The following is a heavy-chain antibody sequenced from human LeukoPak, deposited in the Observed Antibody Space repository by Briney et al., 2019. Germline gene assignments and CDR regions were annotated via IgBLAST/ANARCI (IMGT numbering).Heavy chain of an antibody. CDR2: ISDSGGST. Sequence: GGSLRLSCAASGFTFSSYAMSWVRQAPGKGLEWVPPISDSGGSTYYADSVKGRFTISRDNSKNTLFLQINSLRAEDTAVYYCAKDWPSEWQQLPDYDAVDIWGQGTMVTVSS. CDR3: AKDWPSEWQQLPDYDAVDI. CDR1: GFTFSSYA. V-gene: IGHV3-23*01. J-gene: IGHJ3*02. D-gene: IGHD6-13*01.